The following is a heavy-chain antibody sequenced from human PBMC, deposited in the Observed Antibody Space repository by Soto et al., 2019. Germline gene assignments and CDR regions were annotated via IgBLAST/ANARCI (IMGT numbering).Heavy chain of an antibody. Sequence: SETLSLTCTVSGGSISSSSYYWGWIRQPPGKGLEWIGSIYYSGSTYYKPSLKSRVTISVDTSKNQFSLKLSSVTAADTAVYYCARRGSSSWYGYWGQGTLVTVSS. CDR3: ARRGSSSWYGY. J-gene: IGHJ4*02. D-gene: IGHD6-13*01. CDR1: GGSISSSSYY. V-gene: IGHV4-39*01. CDR2: IYYSGST.